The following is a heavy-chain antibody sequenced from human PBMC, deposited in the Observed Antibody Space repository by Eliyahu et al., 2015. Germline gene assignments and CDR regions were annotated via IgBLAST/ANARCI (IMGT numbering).Heavy chain of an antibody. D-gene: IGHD3-22*01. J-gene: IGHJ4*02. Sequence: EVQLVESGGGLVQPGRSXRLSCTASGFTFGDYAXXXVRQXPGKGLEWVCFIRSKAYGGTTEYAAXVKGRFTISRDDSKSIAYLQMNSLKTEDTAVYYCTRVEQYYYDSSVYYLPADYWGQGTLVTVSS. CDR3: TRVEQYYYDSSVYYLPADY. CDR2: IRSKAYGGTT. V-gene: IGHV3-49*04. CDR1: GFTFGDYA.